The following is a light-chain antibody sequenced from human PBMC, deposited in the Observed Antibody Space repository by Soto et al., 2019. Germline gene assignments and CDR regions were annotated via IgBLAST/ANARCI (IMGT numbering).Light chain of an antibody. CDR3: SSYTISGTLV. V-gene: IGLV2-14*01. CDR2: EVS. Sequence: QSVLTQPASVSGSPGQSITISCTGTSRDVGGFNFVSWYQQHQGKAPKVIIYEVSDRPSGVSSRFSGSKSGNTASLTISGLPTEDEADYYCSSYTISGTLVFGTGTKVTVL. CDR1: SRDVGGFNF. J-gene: IGLJ1*01.